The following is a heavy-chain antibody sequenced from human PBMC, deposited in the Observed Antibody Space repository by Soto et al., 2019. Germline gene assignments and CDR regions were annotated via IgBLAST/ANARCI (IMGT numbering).Heavy chain of an antibody. CDR2: IYHSGST. D-gene: IGHD4-17*01. Sequence: SETLSLTCAVSGGSISSGGYSWSWIRQPPGKGLEWIGYIYHSGSTYYNPSLKSRVTISVDRSKNQFSLKLSSVTAADTAVYYCARAHYGDYGYGMDVWGQGTTITVSS. J-gene: IGHJ6*02. CDR3: ARAHYGDYGYGMDV. CDR1: GGSISSGGYS. V-gene: IGHV4-30-2*01.